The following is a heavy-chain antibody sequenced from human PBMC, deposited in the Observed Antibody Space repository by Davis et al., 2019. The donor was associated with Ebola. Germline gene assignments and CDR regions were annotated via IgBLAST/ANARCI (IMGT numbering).Heavy chain of an antibody. Sequence: ASVKVSCKASGYTFTSYGISWVRQAPGQGLEWLGWISGYSGDTKYEQKLQGRVTMTTDTSTSTAYMELRSLRSDDTAVYYCARGGPYSSSTRGVDYWGQGTLVTVSS. V-gene: IGHV1-18*01. CDR2: ISGYSGDT. CDR3: ARGGPYSSSTRGVDY. D-gene: IGHD6-6*01. J-gene: IGHJ4*02. CDR1: GYTFTSYG.